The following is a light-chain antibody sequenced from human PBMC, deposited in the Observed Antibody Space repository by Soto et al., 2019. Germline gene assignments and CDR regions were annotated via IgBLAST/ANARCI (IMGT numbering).Light chain of an antibody. V-gene: IGKV3-20*01. J-gene: IGKJ5*01. Sequence: EIVLTQSPGTLSLSPGERATLSCRASQSVSSSYLAWYQQKPGQAPRLLIYGASSRATGIPDRFSGSGSGTDFTLTISRXXXEDXXXYXXQHXXSSPLVTFGQGTRLEIK. CDR2: GAS. CDR3: QHXXSSPLVT. CDR1: QSVSSSY.